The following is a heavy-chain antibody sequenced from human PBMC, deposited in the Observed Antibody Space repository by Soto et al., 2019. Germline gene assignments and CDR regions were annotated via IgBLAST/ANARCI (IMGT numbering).Heavy chain of an antibody. J-gene: IGHJ4*02. CDR1: GYSFSEFR. V-gene: IGHV1-2*02. Sequence: QVQLVQSGAEVKKPGASVKVSCKTSGYSFSEFRMHWVRQAPGQGLEWMGWVNPINGNTHYAQDCQGRVTMTRDETTKTVYMELSSLTSDDTSTVYCARENWHFDYWGQGTLITVSS. CDR3: ARENWHFDY. CDR2: VNPINGNT.